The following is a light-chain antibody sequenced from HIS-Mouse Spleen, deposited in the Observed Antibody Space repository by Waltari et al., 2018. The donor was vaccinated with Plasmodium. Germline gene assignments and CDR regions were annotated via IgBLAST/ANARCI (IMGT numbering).Light chain of an antibody. CDR1: SPNIGNNY. V-gene: IGLV1-51*01. CDR2: DNN. J-gene: IGLJ2*01. CDR3: GTWDSSLSAGVV. Sequence: QSVLTQPPSVSAAPGQKVTISCSGSSPNIGNNYVSWYQQLPGTAPKPLIYDNNKRPSGIPDRFSGSKSGTSATLGITGLQTGDEADYYCGTWDSSLSAGVVFGGGTKLTVL.